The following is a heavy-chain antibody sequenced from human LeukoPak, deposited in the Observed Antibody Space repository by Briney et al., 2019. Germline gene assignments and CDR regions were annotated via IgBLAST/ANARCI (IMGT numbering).Heavy chain of an antibody. V-gene: IGHV3-21*01. Sequence: GGSLRLSCAASGFTFSSYRMNWVRQAPGKGLEWVSSISSSSSYIYYADSVKGRFTISRDDAKNSLYLQMISLRAEDMAVYYCARDLWGITVTTDYFDSWGQGTLVTVSS. J-gene: IGHJ4*02. CDR2: ISSSSSYI. CDR1: GFTFSSYR. CDR3: ARDLWGITVTTDYFDS. D-gene: IGHD4-17*01.